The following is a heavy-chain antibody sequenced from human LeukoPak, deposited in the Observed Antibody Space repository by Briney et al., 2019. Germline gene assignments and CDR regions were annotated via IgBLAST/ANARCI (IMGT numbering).Heavy chain of an antibody. CDR1: GFTFSSYG. V-gene: IGHV3-30*02. CDR2: IRFDGSNK. D-gene: IGHD3-16*02. CDR3: ARDSTYDYVWGSYLLFDY. Sequence: GGSLRLSCAASGFTFSSYGMHWVRQAPGQGLEWVAFIRFDGSNKYYADSVKGRFTISRDNSKNTLYLQMNSLRAEDTAVYYCARDSTYDYVWGSYLLFDYWGQGTLVTVSS. J-gene: IGHJ4*02.